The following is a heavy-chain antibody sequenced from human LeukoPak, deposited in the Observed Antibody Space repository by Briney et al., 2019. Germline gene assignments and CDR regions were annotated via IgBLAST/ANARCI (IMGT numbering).Heavy chain of an antibody. D-gene: IGHD3-10*01. J-gene: IGHJ4*02. CDR1: GGTFSSYA. CDR2: IIPIFGTA. Sequence: SVKVSCKASGGTFSSYAISWVRHSPGQGLEWMGGIIPIFGTANYAQKFPGRVTITADESTSTAYMELISLSSEDPAVYYCARVPYYGSGSYHLGFDYWGQGTLVTVSS. V-gene: IGHV1-69*13. CDR3: ARVPYYGSGSYHLGFDY.